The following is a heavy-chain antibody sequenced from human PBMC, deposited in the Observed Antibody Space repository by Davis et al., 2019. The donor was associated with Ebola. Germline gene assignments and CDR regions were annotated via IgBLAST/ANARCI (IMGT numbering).Heavy chain of an antibody. Sequence: PGGSLRLSCAASGFGFSHYAMNWVRQAPGKGLEWVSTISGSGSSIYYADSVKGRFTISRDNSKNTLHLQMNSLRAEDTAIYYCAKSGKNSGSYVDYWGQGTLVTVSS. V-gene: IGHV3-23*01. CDR3: AKSGKNSGSYVDY. D-gene: IGHD1-26*01. CDR1: GFGFSHYA. J-gene: IGHJ4*02. CDR2: ISGSGSSI.